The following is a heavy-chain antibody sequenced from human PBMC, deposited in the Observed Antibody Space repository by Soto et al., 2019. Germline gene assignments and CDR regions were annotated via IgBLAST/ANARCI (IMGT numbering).Heavy chain of an antibody. V-gene: IGHV4-59*01. J-gene: IGHJ6*02. CDR3: ARDSGGYYYYYGMDV. D-gene: IGHD3-10*01. Sequence: PSETLSLTCTVSGGSISSYYWSWIRQPPGKGLEWIGYIYYSGSTNYNPSLKSRVTISVDTSKNQFSLKLSSVTAADTAVYYCARDSGGYYYYYGMDVWGQGTTVTV. CDR1: GGSISSYY. CDR2: IYYSGST.